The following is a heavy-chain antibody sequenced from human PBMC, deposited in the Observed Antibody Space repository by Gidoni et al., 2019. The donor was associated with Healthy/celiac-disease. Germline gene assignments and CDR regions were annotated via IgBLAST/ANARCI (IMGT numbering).Heavy chain of an antibody. J-gene: IGHJ4*02. D-gene: IGHD2-15*01. Sequence: QVQLQQWGAGLLKPSETLSLTCAVYGGSFSGYYWSWIRQPPGKGLEWIGEINHSGSTNYNPSLKSRVTISVDTSKNQFSLKLSSVTAADTAVYYCARGRVAAKVWALDYWGQGTLVTVSS. CDR1: GGSFSGYY. CDR2: INHSGST. CDR3: ARGRVAAKVWALDY. V-gene: IGHV4-34*01.